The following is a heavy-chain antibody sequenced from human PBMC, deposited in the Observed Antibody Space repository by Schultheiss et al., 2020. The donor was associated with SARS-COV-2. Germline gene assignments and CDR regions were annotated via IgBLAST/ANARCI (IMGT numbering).Heavy chain of an antibody. CDR2: ISSSGSTI. CDR3: ARGYSLSPETFDI. V-gene: IGHV3-48*03. D-gene: IGHD6-13*01. Sequence: GGSLRLSCAASGFTFSSYEMNWVRQAPGKGLEWVSYISSSGSTIYYADSVKGRFTISRDNAKNSLYLQMNSLRAEDTAVYYCARGYSLSPETFDIWGQGTMVTVSS. CDR1: GFTFSSYE. J-gene: IGHJ3*02.